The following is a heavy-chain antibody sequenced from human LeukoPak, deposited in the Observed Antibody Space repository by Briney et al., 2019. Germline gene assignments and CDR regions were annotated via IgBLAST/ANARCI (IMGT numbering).Heavy chain of an antibody. CDR1: GFTFSSYE. J-gene: IGHJ3*02. CDR3: AKTRYSGSYPDI. D-gene: IGHD1-26*01. CDR2: ISSSGSTI. Sequence: GGSLRLSCAASGFTFSSYEMNWVRQAPGKGLEWVSYISSSGSTIYYADSVKGRFTISRDSAKNSLYLQMNSLRAEDTAVYYCAKTRYSGSYPDIWGQGTMVTVSS. V-gene: IGHV3-48*03.